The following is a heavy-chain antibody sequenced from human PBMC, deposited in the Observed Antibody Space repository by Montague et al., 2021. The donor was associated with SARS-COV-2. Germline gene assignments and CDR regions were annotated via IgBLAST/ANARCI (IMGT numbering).Heavy chain of an antibody. CDR1: GDSISRSHYF. Sequence: SETLSLTCSVSGDSISRSHYFWAWIRQPPGTGLEWYGSIYFTGKTYYHPSLKSRVTISIDTSKNHFSLRLSSVTAADSAVFYCARWGLNNAFDIWGRGTMITISS. J-gene: IGHJ3*02. CDR3: ARWGLNNAFDI. V-gene: IGHV4-39*02. CDR2: IYFTGKT. D-gene: IGHD1/OR15-1a*01.